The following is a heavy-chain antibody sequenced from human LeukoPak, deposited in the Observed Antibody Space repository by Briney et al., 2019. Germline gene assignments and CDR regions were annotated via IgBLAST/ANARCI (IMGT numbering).Heavy chain of an antibody. J-gene: IGHJ6*04. D-gene: IGHD2-2*01. Sequence: WASVKVSCKASGGTFSSYAISWVRQATGQGLEWMGGIIPIFGTANYAQKFQGRVTITADESTSTAYMELSSLRSEDTAVYYCARERYCSSTSCQTYYYYGMDVWGKGTTVTVSS. CDR2: IIPIFGTA. CDR3: ARERYCSSTSCQTYYYYGMDV. V-gene: IGHV1-69*01. CDR1: GGTFSSYA.